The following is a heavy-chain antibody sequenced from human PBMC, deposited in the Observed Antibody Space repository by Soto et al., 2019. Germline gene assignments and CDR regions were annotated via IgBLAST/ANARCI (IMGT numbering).Heavy chain of an antibody. D-gene: IGHD1-1*01. CDR1: GYAVTSYG. CDR2: ISTYNGNT. Sequence: ASVKGCWKASGYAVTSYGINWVRRAPGHGLEWMGWISTYNGNTNYAQKFQGRVTMTTDTSTSTAYMELRSLRSDDTAVYYCARRTTNWPFDYWGQGTLVTVS. CDR3: ARRTTNWPFDY. V-gene: IGHV1-18*01. J-gene: IGHJ4*02.